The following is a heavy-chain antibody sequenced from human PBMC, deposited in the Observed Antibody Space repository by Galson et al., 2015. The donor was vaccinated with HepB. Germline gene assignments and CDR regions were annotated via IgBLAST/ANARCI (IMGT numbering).Heavy chain of an antibody. V-gene: IGHV3-21*01. CDR1: GFTFRTST. CDR3: AKDFGHYF. D-gene: IGHD2/OR15-2a*01. CDR2: ISSSSSYI. J-gene: IGHJ4*02. Sequence: SLRLSCAASGFTFRTSTMNWVRQAPGKGLEWVSSISSSSSYIYYADSVKGRFTVSRDNAKNSVFLQMSTLRAEDTAVYYCAKDFGHYFWGQGALITVSP.